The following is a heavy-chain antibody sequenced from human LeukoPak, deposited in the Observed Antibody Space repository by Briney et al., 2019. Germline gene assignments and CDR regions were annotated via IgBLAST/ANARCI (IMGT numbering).Heavy chain of an antibody. Sequence: SETLSLTCTVSGGSISSYYWSWIRQPPGKGLEWIGYIYYSGSTNYNPSLKSRVTISVDTSKNQFSLKLSSVTAADTAVYYCARVAYCGGDCYLFDYWGQGTLVTVSS. CDR1: GGSISSYY. J-gene: IGHJ4*02. D-gene: IGHD2-21*02. CDR2: IYYSGST. CDR3: ARVAYCGGDCYLFDY. V-gene: IGHV4-59*01.